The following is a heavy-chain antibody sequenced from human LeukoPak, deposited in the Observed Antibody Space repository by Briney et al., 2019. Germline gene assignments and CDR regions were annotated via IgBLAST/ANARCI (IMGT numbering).Heavy chain of an antibody. V-gene: IGHV4-34*01. CDR3: ARGPTYDYVWGSYRPPLDY. D-gene: IGHD3-16*02. CDR1: GGSFSGYY. CDR2: IDHSGST. J-gene: IGHJ4*02. Sequence: PSETLSLTCTVYGGSFSGYYWSWIRQPPGKGLEWIGEIDHSGSTNYNPSLKSRVTLSVDTSKNQVSPKLSSVTAADTAVYYCARGPTYDYVWGSYRPPLDYWGQGTLVTVSS.